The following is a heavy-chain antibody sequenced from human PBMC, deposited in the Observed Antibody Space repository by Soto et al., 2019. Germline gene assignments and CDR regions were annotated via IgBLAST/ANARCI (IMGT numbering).Heavy chain of an antibody. V-gene: IGHV3-33*01. D-gene: IGHD3-9*01. Sequence: PGGSLRLSCAASGFTFSSYGMHWVRQAPGKGLEWVAVIWYDGSNKYYADSVKGRFTISRDNSKNTLYLQMNSLRAEDTAVYYCARDARVLVILYYFDYWGQGTLVTVS. CDR2: IWYDGSNK. CDR1: GFTFSSYG. CDR3: ARDARVLVILYYFDY. J-gene: IGHJ4*02.